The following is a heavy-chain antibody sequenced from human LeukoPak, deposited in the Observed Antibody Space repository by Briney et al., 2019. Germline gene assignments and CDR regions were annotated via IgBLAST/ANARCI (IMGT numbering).Heavy chain of an antibody. V-gene: IGHV4-59*01. D-gene: IGHD3-16*01. CDR3: ARVKDSPFGELYFDY. Sequence: SETLSLTCTVSGGSISSYYWSWIRQPPGKGLEWIGYIYYSGSTNYNPSLKSRVTISVDTSKNQFSLKLSSVTAADTAVYYCARVKDSPFGELYFDYWGQGTLVTVSS. CDR1: GGSISSYY. J-gene: IGHJ4*02. CDR2: IYYSGST.